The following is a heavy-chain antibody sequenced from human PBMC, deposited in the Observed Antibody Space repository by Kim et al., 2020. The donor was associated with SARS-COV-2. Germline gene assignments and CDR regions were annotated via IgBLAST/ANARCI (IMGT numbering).Heavy chain of an antibody. CDR2: IRNKVASYST. Sequence: GGSLRLSCVTSGFSFRDSYMDWVRQAPGKGLEWVGRIRNKVASYSTDYAASVTGRFTFTRDDSQNSLYLQMNNLKSEDTGVYYCVRDRTGAGDSWCQGISDTVAS. D-gene: IGHD1-26*01. J-gene: IGHJ5*01. CDR3: VRDRTGAGDS. V-gene: IGHV3-72*01. CDR1: GFSFRDSY.